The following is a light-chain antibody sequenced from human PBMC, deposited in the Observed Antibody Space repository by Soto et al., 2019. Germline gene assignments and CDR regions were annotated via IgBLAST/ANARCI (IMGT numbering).Light chain of an antibody. V-gene: IGLV2-23*01. CDR3: CSYAGSSTLYVV. Sequence: QSALTQPASVSGSPGQSITISCTGTSSDVGSYNLVSWYQQHPGKAPKLMIYEGSKWPSGVSNRFSGSESGNTASLTISGLQAEDEADYYCCSYAGSSTLYVVFGGGTKVTVL. CDR1: SSDVGSYNL. CDR2: EGS. J-gene: IGLJ2*01.